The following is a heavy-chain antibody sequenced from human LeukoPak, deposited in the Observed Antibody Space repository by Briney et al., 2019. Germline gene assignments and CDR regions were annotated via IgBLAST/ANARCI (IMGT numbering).Heavy chain of an antibody. CDR3: ARERRWLQLGAFDI. CDR1: GGSITSSSYY. J-gene: IGHJ3*02. CDR2: IYYSGST. D-gene: IGHD5-24*01. Sequence: PSETLSLTCTVSGGSITSSSYYWSWIRQPPGKGLEWIGYIYYSGSTNYNPSLKSRVTISVDTSKNRFSLKLSSVTAADTAVYYCARERRWLQLGAFDIWGQGTMVTVSS. V-gene: IGHV4-61*01.